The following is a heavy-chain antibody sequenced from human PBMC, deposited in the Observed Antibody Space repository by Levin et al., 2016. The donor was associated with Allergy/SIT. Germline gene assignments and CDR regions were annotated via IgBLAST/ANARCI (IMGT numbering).Heavy chain of an antibody. CDR3: ALAWRKYYYYYMDV. CDR1: GFSLSNARMG. CDR2: IFSNDEK. V-gene: IGHV2-26*01. Sequence: SGPTLVKPTETLTLTCTVSGFSLSNARMGVSWIRQPPGKALEWLAHIFSNDEKSYSTSLKSRLTISKDTSKSQVVLTMTNMDPVDTATYYCALAWRKYYYYYMDVWGKGTTVTVSS. J-gene: IGHJ6*03. D-gene: IGHD1-14*01.